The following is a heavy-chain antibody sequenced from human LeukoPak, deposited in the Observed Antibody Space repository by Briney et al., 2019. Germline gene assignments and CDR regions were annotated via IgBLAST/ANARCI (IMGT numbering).Heavy chain of an antibody. CDR3: ARGFGYYDSSGLYYFDY. CDR2: INPSGGST. J-gene: IGHJ4*02. V-gene: IGHV1-46*01. CDR1: GYTSTSYY. Sequence: GASVKVSCKASGYTSTSYYMHWVRQAPGQGLEWMGIINPSGGSTSYAQKFQGRVTMTRDTSTSTVYMELSSLRSEDTAVYYCARGFGYYDSSGLYYFDYWGQGTLVTVSS. D-gene: IGHD3-22*01.